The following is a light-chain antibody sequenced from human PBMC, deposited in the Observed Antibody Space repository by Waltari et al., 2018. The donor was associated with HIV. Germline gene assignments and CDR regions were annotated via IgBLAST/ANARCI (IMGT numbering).Light chain of an antibody. J-gene: IGLJ1*01. Sequence: SSDLTLDPAVSVALGQTVRITCQGDSLRRYSANWDQQTPGQAPVVVMYGKDNRPYGIPDRFSGSSSGNTGSVTNPGAQAEDEGVYYCDARDTNDEHQVFGTGTKVSV. CDR2: GKD. V-gene: IGLV3-19*01. CDR1: SLRRYS. CDR3: DARDTNDEHQV.